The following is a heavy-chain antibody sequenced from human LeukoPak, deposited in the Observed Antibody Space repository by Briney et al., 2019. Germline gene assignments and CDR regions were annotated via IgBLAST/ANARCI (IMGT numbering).Heavy chain of an antibody. J-gene: IGHJ6*03. CDR2: ISGSGGST. CDR1: GFTFSIHA. D-gene: IGHD3-10*01. Sequence: PGGSLRLSCAASGFTFSIHAMSWVRQAPGKGLEWVSSISGSGGSTYYADSVKGRVTISRDNSKNTLFLQMNSLRAEDTAVYYCAKVGYYYMDVWGKGTTVTVSS. V-gene: IGHV3-23*01. CDR3: AKVGYYYMDV.